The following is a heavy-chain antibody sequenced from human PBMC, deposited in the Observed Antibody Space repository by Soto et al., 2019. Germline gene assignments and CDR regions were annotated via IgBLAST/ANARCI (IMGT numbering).Heavy chain of an antibody. CDR3: ARDLYPLAYYFDY. J-gene: IGHJ4*02. CDR1: GYTFTNHG. CDR2: ISGHNGNT. Sequence: ASVKVSCKASGYTFTNHGISWVRQAPGQGLEWLGWISGHNGNTKYAQRLQGRVTMTTDTSTSTAYMELRSLKSDDTAVYYCARDLYPLAYYFDYWGQGTLVTVSS. V-gene: IGHV1-18*01.